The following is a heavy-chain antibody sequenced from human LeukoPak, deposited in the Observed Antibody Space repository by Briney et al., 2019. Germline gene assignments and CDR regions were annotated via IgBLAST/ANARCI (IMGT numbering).Heavy chain of an antibody. CDR1: GFTFSSYA. Sequence: GGSLRLSCAASGFTFSSYAMSWVRQAPGKGLEWVSAISGSGGSTYYADSVKGRFTISRDNSKNTLYLQMNSLRAEDTAVYYCAKDTGEGAYFSGGSCYPHDAFDIWGQGTMVTVSS. D-gene: IGHD2-15*01. CDR3: AKDTGEGAYFSGGSCYPHDAFDI. V-gene: IGHV3-23*01. J-gene: IGHJ3*02. CDR2: ISGSGGST.